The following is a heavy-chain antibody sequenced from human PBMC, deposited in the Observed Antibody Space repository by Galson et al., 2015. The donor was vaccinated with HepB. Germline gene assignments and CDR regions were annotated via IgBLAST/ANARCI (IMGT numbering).Heavy chain of an antibody. D-gene: IGHD4-23*01. V-gene: IGHV1-24*01. CDR2: FDPEDGET. J-gene: IGHJ4*02. CDR1: GFTLIELS. Sequence: SVKVSCKASGFTLIELSMQWVRQAPGKGLEWVGGFDPEDGETIYAQKFQDRVTMTEDTSTDTAYMELSSLRSEDTAVYYCASALMTTAVSYGFDIWGQGTTVTVSS. CDR3: ASALMTTAVSYGFDI.